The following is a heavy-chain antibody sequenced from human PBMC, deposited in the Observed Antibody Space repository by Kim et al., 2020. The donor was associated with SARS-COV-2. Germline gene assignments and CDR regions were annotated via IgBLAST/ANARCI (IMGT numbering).Heavy chain of an antibody. Sequence: TNYCPSLKSRVTISVDTSKNLFSLKLSSVTAADTAVYYCARDPYGDYFDYWGQGTLVTVSS. D-gene: IGHD4-17*01. V-gene: IGHV4-59*01. J-gene: IGHJ4*02. CDR3: ARDPYGDYFDY. CDR2: T.